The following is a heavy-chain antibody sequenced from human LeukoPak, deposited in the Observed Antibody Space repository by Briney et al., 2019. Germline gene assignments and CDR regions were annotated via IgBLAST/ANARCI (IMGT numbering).Heavy chain of an antibody. D-gene: IGHD3-10*01. CDR1: GFTFSSYA. J-gene: IGHJ5*02. V-gene: IGHV3-23*01. CDR2: ININGATT. CDR3: VRLHYGSGTDNWFDP. Sequence: PGGSLRLSCAASGFTFSSYAMSWVRQAPGKGLEWVSTININGATTFYADSVKGRFTVSRDNSRNTLFLQMNSLRAEDTAIYFCVRLHYGSGTDNWFDPRGQGTLVTVSS.